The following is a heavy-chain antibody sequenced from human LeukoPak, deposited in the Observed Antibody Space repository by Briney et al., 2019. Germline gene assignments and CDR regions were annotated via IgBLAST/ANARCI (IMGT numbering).Heavy chain of an antibody. CDR2: IYYSGST. V-gene: IGHV4-59*06. CDR1: GGSISSYY. D-gene: IGHD2-2*01. Sequence: SETLSLTCTVSGGSISSYYWSWIRQPPGKGLEWIGYIYYSGSTYYNPSLKSRVTISVDTSKNQFSLKLSSVTAADTAVYYCATYCSSTSCPHRRAFDIWGQGTMVTVSS. CDR3: ATYCSSTSCPHRRAFDI. J-gene: IGHJ3*02.